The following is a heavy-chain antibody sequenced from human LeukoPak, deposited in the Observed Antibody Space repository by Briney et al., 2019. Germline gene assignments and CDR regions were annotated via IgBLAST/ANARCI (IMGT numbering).Heavy chain of an antibody. V-gene: IGHV4-39*01. Sequence: SETLSLTCTVSGGSISSSSYYWGWIRHPPGKGLEWLGCIYYSGSTNYNPSLKSRVTISVDTSKNQFSLKLSSVTAANTAVYYCARSRDDYGDYAEAFDIWGQGTMVTVSS. D-gene: IGHD4-17*01. J-gene: IGHJ3*02. CDR2: IYYSGST. CDR3: ARSRDDYGDYAEAFDI. CDR1: GGSISSSSYY.